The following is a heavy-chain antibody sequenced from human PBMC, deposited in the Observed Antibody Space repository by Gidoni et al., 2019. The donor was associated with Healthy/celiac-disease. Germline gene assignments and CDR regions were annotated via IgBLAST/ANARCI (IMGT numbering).Heavy chain of an antibody. V-gene: IGHV4-59*01. J-gene: IGHJ6*03. D-gene: IGHD5-18*01. CDR1: GGSISSYY. CDR3: ASAKYSYGLKAYYYYYMDV. CDR2: IYYSGST. Sequence: QVQLQESGPGLVKPSETLSLTCPVSGGSISSYYWTWIRQPPGKGLEWIGYIYYSGSTNYNPSLKSRVTISVDTSKNQFSLKLSSVTAADTAVYYCASAKYSYGLKAYYYYYMDVWGKGTTVTVSS.